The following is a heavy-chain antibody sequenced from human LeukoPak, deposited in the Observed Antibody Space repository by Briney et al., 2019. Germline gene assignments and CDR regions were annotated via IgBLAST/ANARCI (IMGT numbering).Heavy chain of an antibody. CDR1: GGSISSGDYY. V-gene: IGHV4-61*08. CDR3: ARVDYGDYPYYYYYGMDV. J-gene: IGHJ6*02. D-gene: IGHD4-17*01. Sequence: SQTLSLTCTVSGGSISSGDYYWSWIRQPPGKGLEWIGYIYYSGSTNYNPSLKSRVTISVDTSKNQFSLKLSSVTAADTAVYYCARVDYGDYPYYYYYGMDVWGQGTTVTVSS. CDR2: IYYSGST.